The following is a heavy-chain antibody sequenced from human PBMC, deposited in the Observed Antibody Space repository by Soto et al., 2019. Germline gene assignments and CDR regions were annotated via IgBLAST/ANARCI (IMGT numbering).Heavy chain of an antibody. CDR2: ISGSSSYI. Sequence: EVQLVESGGGLVKPGGSLRLSCAASGFTFSSYSMNWVRQAPGKGLEWVSSISGSSSYIYYADSVKGRFTISRDNAKNSLYLQMNSLRAEDTAVYYCARADCGGDCYDDYWGQGTLVTVSS. D-gene: IGHD2-21*02. CDR3: ARADCGGDCYDDY. J-gene: IGHJ4*02. CDR1: GFTFSSYS. V-gene: IGHV3-21*01.